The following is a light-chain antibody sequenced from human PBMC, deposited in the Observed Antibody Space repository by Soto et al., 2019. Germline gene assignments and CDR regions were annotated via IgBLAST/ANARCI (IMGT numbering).Light chain of an antibody. V-gene: IGKV1-27*01. CDR2: AAS. J-gene: IGKJ1*01. CDR1: QGISNF. CDR3: QHYNSYSEA. Sequence: DIQMTQSPSSLSASVGDRVTITCRASQGISNFLAWYQQKPGKVPKLLIYAASTLHSGVPSRFGGSGSGTDFTLTISSLQPEDVATYYCQHYNSYSEAFGEGTKVELK.